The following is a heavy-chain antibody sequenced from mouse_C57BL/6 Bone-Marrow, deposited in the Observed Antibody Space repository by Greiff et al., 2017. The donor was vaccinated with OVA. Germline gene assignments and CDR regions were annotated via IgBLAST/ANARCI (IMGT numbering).Heavy chain of an antibody. CDR3: SRAYYSNYGFAY. CDR2: IWRGGST. V-gene: IGHV2-5*01. CDR1: GFSLTSYG. Sequence: VQLQQSGPGLVQPSQSLSITCTVSGFSLTSYGVHWVRQSPGKGLEWLGVIWRGGSTDYNAAYLSRMSITKDNSKSQVVFKMNSLQADDTAIYYCSRAYYSNYGFAYWGQGTLVTVSA. J-gene: IGHJ3*01. D-gene: IGHD2-5*01.